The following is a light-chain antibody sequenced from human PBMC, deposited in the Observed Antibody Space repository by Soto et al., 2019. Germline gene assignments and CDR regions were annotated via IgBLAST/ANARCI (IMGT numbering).Light chain of an antibody. CDR2: VNS. Sequence: QSVLTQPPSVSGAPGQRVTISCTGSSSNIGAGYDVHWYQQLPGTAPKLLIYVNSNRPSGVPDRFSGSKSGTSASLAITGXXXEXXXXXYCQSYDSSLSGYYVFGTGTKVTVL. CDR1: SSNIGAGYD. V-gene: IGLV1-40*01. J-gene: IGLJ1*01. CDR3: QSYDSSLSGYYV.